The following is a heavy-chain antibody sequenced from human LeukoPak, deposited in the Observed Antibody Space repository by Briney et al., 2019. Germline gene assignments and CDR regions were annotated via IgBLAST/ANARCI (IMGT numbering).Heavy chain of an antibody. D-gene: IGHD3-22*01. CDR1: GYTFTSYG. CDR2: ISGYSGNT. CDR3: ARGACYDSRGYPLQY. V-gene: IGHV1-18*01. J-gene: IGHJ1*01. Sequence: ASVNVSCKASGYTFTSYGISWVRQAPGQGLEWMGWISGYSGNTNYAQRLQGRVTMTTDTSTSTAYMELRSLRSDDTAVYYCARGACYDSRGYPLQYWGQGTLVTVSP.